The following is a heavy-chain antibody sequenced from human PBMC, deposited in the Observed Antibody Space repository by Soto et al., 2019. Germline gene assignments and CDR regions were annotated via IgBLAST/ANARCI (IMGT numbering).Heavy chain of an antibody. J-gene: IGHJ4*02. V-gene: IGHV4-31*03. Sequence: SETLSLTCTVSGGSISSGGYYWSWIRQHPGKGLEWIGYIYYSGSTYYNPSLKSRVTISVDTSKNQFSLKLSSVTAADTAVYYCARDNGDYVRFDYWGQGTLVTVSS. CDR2: IYYSGST. D-gene: IGHD4-17*01. CDR1: GGSISSGGYY. CDR3: ARDNGDYVRFDY.